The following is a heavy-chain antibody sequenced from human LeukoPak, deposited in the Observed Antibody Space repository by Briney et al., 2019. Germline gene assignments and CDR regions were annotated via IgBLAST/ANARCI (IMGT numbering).Heavy chain of an antibody. CDR1: GGSLSGYY. V-gene: IGHV4-34*01. J-gene: IGHJ5*02. D-gene: IGHD2/OR15-2a*01. CDR3: ARAGTTQRTNKRRYNWFDP. CDR2: INHSGST. Sequence: SETLSLTCAVYGGSLSGYYWSWIRQPPGKGLEWIGEINHSGSTNYNPSLKSRVTISVDTSKNQFSLKLSSVTAADTAVYYCARAGTTQRTNKRRYNWFDPWGQGTLVTVSS.